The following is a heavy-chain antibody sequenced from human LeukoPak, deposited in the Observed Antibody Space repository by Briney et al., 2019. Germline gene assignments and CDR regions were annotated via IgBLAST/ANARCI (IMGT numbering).Heavy chain of an antibody. V-gene: IGHV3-30*02. D-gene: IGHD3-22*01. CDR3: VRSHNYYDSSGYPSSFDY. J-gene: IGHJ4*02. CDR2: IRYDGSNK. CDR1: GFTFRSYG. Sequence: PGGSLRLSCAASGFTFRSYGMHWVRQAPGKGLEWVAFIRYDGSNKYYADSVKGRFTISRDNSKNTLYLQMNSLRAEDTAVYYCVRSHNYYDSSGYPSSFDYWGQGTLVTVSS.